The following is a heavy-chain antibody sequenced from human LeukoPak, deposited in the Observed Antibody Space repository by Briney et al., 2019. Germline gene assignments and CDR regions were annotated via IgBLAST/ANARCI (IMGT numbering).Heavy chain of an antibody. Sequence: PSQTLSLTCAVYGGSFRGYYWSWIRQPPEKGLEWIGEINHSGSTNNNPSLKSRVTISVDTSKNEFSLKLSSVTAADTAVYYCARGRSRLCNYWGQGALVTVSS. D-gene: IGHD3-16*01. V-gene: IGHV4-34*01. CDR3: ARGRSRLCNY. CDR2: INHSGST. CDR1: GGSFRGYY. J-gene: IGHJ4*02.